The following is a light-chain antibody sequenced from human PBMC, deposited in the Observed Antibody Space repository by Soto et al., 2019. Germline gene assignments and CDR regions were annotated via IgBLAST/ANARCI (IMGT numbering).Light chain of an antibody. CDR1: QSISTY. CDR2: GAS. V-gene: IGKV1-6*01. J-gene: IGKJ5*01. Sequence: IELTLSPSSLSAPVRDRVTITCRASQSISTYLNWYQQKGGKAPKLLIHGASSLQSGVPLRFSGSGSGTDFTLTISSLQPEDFATYYCLQDYSYPWTFGQGTRLEI. CDR3: LQDYSYPWT.